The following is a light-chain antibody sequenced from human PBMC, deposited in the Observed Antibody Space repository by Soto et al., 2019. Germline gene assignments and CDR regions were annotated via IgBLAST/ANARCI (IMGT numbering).Light chain of an antibody. CDR3: QQYSRAPLT. J-gene: IGKJ1*01. V-gene: IGKV3-20*01. Sequence: EIALTQSPATLSLSPGERATLSCRASQSVTDNYLAWYQQKPGQAPRLVISGASSRTSGIPDRFSASGSGTDFTLTISRLEPEDFAVYYCQQYSRAPLTFGQGTKVEIK. CDR2: GAS. CDR1: QSVTDNY.